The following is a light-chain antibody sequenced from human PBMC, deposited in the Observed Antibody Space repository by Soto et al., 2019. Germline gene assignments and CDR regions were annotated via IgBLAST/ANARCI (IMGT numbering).Light chain of an antibody. CDR1: ETIFNW. V-gene: IGKV1-5*03. CDR2: KTS. CDR3: QHHHTRPFT. Sequence: DIQMTQSPSTLSASVGDRVTITCRASETIFNWLAWYQKKPGKAPKLLIYKTSSMQDGVPSRFRGSGSGTEFSLTISSLQPDDFATYYCQHHHTRPFTFGGGTRLEI. J-gene: IGKJ4*01.